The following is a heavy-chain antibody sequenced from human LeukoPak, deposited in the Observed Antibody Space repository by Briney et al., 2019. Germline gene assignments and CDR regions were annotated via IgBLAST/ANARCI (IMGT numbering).Heavy chain of an antibody. V-gene: IGHV3-7*01. CDR1: GFTFRRSW. J-gene: IGHJ4*02. Sequence: GGSLRLSXVASGFTFRRSWMDWVRQAPGKGLEWVANIKEDGSQTYYVDSAKGRFTISRDNAKNSLYLQMDSLRVEDTAIYYCAKSLGYWGRGTPVTVSS. CDR3: AKSLGY. CDR2: IKEDGSQT.